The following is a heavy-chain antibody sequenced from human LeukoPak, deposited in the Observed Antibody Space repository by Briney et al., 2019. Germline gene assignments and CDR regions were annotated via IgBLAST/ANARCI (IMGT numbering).Heavy chain of an antibody. V-gene: IGHV3-7*01. CDR3: ATEDYYDSSGYYFDY. J-gene: IGHJ4*02. CDR2: IEQDGSEK. Sequence: GGSLRLSCAASGFTFSSYWMSWVRQAPGKGLEWVANIEQDGSEKYYVDSVKGRFTISRDNAKNSLYLQMNSLRAEDTAVYYCATEDYYDSSGYYFDYWGQGTLVTVSS. CDR1: GFTFSSYW. D-gene: IGHD3-22*01.